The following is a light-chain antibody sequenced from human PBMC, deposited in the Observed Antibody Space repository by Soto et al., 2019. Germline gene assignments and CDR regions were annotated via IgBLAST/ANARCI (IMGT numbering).Light chain of an antibody. V-gene: IGKV3-20*01. Sequence: EVVLTQSPDTLSLPPGERATLSCRASQSISSYLAWYQQKPGQAPRLLIYGASSRATGIPDRFSGSGSGTDFTLTISRLEPEDFAVYFCQQYGSSPTTFGQGTKVDIK. CDR2: GAS. CDR1: QSISSY. CDR3: QQYGSSPTT. J-gene: IGKJ1*01.